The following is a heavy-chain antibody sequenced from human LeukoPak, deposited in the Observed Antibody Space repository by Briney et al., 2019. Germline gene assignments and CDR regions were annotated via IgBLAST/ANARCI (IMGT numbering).Heavy chain of an antibody. CDR1: GFTFSSYS. CDR2: ISSISSYI. V-gene: IGHV3-21*01. D-gene: IGHD4-17*01. CDR3: ARDAAHDYGDYGRMYYFDY. J-gene: IGHJ4*02. Sequence: GGSLRLSCAASGFTFSSYSMNWVRQAPGKGLEWVSSISSISSYIYYADSVKGRFTISRDNAKNSLYLQMNSLGAEDTAVYYCARDAAHDYGDYGRMYYFDYWGQGTLVTVSS.